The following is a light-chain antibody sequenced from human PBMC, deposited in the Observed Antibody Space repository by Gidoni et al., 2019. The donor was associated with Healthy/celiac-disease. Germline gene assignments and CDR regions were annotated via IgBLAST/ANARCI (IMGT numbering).Light chain of an antibody. Sequence: EIVLTQSPGNLSLSPGERATLSCRASQSVSSSYLAWYQQKPSQAPRLLIYGASSRATGIPDRFSGSGSGTDFTLTISRLEPEDFAVYYCQQYGSSPRTFGQGTKVEIK. CDR2: GAS. CDR3: QQYGSSPRT. V-gene: IGKV3-20*01. J-gene: IGKJ1*01. CDR1: QSVSSSY.